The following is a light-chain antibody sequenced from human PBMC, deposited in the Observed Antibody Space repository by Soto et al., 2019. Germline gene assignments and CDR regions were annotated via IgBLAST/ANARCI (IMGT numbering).Light chain of an antibody. J-gene: IGLJ1*01. CDR1: SSNVGGNP. Sequence: QSLLTQPPSASGTPGQRVTSSCSGSSSNVGGNPVNWYQHVPTTAPKLLIYTNTQRPSGVPDRFSGSKSGTSASLAISGLQSEDEADYYCASWDDSLNGPVFGTGTKVTVL. CDR2: TNT. CDR3: ASWDDSLNGPV. V-gene: IGLV1-44*01.